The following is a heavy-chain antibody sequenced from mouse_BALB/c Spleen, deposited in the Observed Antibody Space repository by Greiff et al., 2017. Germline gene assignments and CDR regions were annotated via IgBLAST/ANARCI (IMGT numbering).Heavy chain of an antibody. Sequence: QVQLQQSGAELVRSGASVKMSCKASGYTFTSYNMHWVKQTPGQGLEWIGYIYPGNGGTNYNQKFKGKATLTADTSSSTAYMQISSLTSEDSAVYFCAREGLGGFAYWGQGTLVTVSA. V-gene: IGHV1-12*01. CDR2: IYPGNGGT. CDR3: AREGLGGFAY. J-gene: IGHJ3*01. CDR1: GYTFTSYN. D-gene: IGHD4-1*01.